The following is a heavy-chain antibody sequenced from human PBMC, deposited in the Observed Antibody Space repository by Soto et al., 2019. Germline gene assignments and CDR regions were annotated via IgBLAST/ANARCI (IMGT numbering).Heavy chain of an antibody. CDR3: VVGIYCSGGSCYELDY. V-gene: IGHV1-69*13. CDR1: GGTFSSYA. D-gene: IGHD2-15*01. CDR2: IIPIFGTA. J-gene: IGHJ4*02. Sequence: SVKVSCKASGGTFSSYAISWVRQAPGEGLEWMGGIIPIFGTANYAQKFQGRVTITADESTSTAYMELSSLRSEDTAVYYCVVGIYCSGGSCYELDYWGQGTLVTVSA.